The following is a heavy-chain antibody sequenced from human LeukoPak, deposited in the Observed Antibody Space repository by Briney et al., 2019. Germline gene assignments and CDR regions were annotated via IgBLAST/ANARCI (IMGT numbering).Heavy chain of an antibody. V-gene: IGHV1-58*01. CDR3: AAHEKSSPSSFDY. Sequence: TSVKVSCKASGFTFTSSAVQWMRQARGQRLGWIGWIVVGSGNTNYAQKFQERVTITRDMSTSTAYMELSSLRSEDTAVYYCAAHEKSSPSSFDYWGQGTLVTVSS. CDR1: GFTFTSSA. CDR2: IVVGSGNT. D-gene: IGHD6-19*01. J-gene: IGHJ4*02.